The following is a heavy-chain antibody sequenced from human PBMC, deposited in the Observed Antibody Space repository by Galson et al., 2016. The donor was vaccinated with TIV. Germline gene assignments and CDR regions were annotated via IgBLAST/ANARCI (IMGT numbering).Heavy chain of an antibody. D-gene: IGHD1/OR15-1a*01. V-gene: IGHV4-39*01. J-gene: IGHJ4*02. CDR1: GDSINSGNYY. CDR2: VY. CDR3: ARHTSDWDKRVDY. Sequence: TLSLTCSVSGDSINSGNYYWAWFRQPPGKRLEWIGSVYYNPSLKSRVTIFVDTSKTHFSLKVNSVTAADTALYYCARHTSDWDKRVDYWGQGILVTVSS.